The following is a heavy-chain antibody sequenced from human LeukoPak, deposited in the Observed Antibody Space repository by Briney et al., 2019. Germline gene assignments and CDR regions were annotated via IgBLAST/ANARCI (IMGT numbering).Heavy chain of an antibody. J-gene: IGHJ3*02. D-gene: IGHD2-15*01. CDR1: GGSISSGGYY. V-gene: IGHV4-31*03. Sequence: SQTLSPTCTVSGGSISSGGYYWSWIRQHPGKGLEWIGYIYYSGSTYYNPSLKSRVTISVDTSKNQFSLKLSSVTAADTAVYYCARESLVAATPYAFDIWGQGTMVTVSS. CDR2: IYYSGST. CDR3: ARESLVAATPYAFDI.